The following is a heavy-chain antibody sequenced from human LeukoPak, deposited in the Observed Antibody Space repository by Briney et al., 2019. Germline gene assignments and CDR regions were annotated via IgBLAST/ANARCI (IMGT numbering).Heavy chain of an antibody. CDR2: INHSGST. D-gene: IGHD3-10*01. CDR3: ARGFQSGIGELFGNWFDP. V-gene: IGHV4-34*01. CDR1: GGSLSGYY. J-gene: IGHJ5*02. Sequence: PSETLSLTCAVYGGSLSGYYWSWIRQPPGKGLEWIGEINHSGSTNYNPSLKSRVTISVATSKDQFSLKLSSVTAADTAVYYCARGFQSGIGELFGNWFDPWGQGTLVTVSS.